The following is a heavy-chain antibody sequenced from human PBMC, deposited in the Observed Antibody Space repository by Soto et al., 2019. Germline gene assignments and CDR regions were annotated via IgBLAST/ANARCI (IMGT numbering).Heavy chain of an antibody. CDR1: GYTFTSYA. Sequence: ASVKVSCKASGYTFTSYAMHWVRQAPGQRLEWMGWINAGNGNTKYSQKFQGRVTITRDTSASTAYMEPSSLRSEDTAVYYCARSKLEIVVVYDYWGQGTLVTVSS. D-gene: IGHD3-22*01. V-gene: IGHV1-3*01. CDR2: INAGNGNT. J-gene: IGHJ4*02. CDR3: ARSKLEIVVVYDY.